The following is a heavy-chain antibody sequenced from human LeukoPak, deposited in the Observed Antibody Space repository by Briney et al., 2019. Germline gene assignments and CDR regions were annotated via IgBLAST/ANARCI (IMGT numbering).Heavy chain of an antibody. Sequence: SETLSLTCTVSGGSISSYYWSWIRHPPGKGLQWIGYISYSGSTNYNPSLKSRVTISLHTSKNQFSLRLSSLTAADTAVYYCARRHYYNGRAYYFLDYWGQGTLVTVSS. J-gene: IGHJ4*02. D-gene: IGHD3-22*01. CDR3: ARRHYYNGRAYYFLDY. CDR2: ISYSGST. V-gene: IGHV4-59*01. CDR1: GGSISSYY.